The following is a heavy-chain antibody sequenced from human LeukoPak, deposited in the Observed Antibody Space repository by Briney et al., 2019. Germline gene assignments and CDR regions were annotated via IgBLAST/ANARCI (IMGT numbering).Heavy chain of an antibody. D-gene: IGHD3-10*01. CDR1: GFTFDDYG. CDR2: INWNGGST. V-gene: IGHV3-20*04. CDR3: ANYGGVITKDAFDI. J-gene: IGHJ3*02. Sequence: GGSLRLSCAASGFTFDDYGMSWVRQAPGKGLEWVSGINWNGGSTGYADSVKGRFTISRDNAKNSLYLQMNSLRAEDTAVYYCANYGGVITKDAFDIWGQGTMVTVSS.